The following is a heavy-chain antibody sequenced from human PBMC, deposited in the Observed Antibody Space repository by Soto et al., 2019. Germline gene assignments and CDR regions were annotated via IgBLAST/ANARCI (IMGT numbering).Heavy chain of an antibody. J-gene: IGHJ4*02. Sequence: PGGSLRLSCAASGFTFSSYAMTWVRQAPGQGLEWVSSISPSAGTTYYADSVKGRFTISRDNSKNTLFVQMSNLRADDTAVYYCTRTGKAADTTSWHLYFDNWGQGTLVTVSS. CDR1: GFTFSSYA. D-gene: IGHD6-13*01. CDR3: TRTGKAADTTSWHLYFDN. CDR2: ISPSAGTT. V-gene: IGHV3-23*01.